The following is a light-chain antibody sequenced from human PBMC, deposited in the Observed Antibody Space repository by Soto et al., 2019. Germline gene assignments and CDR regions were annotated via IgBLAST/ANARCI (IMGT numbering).Light chain of an antibody. V-gene: IGLV2-11*01. CDR2: DVT. J-gene: IGLJ3*02. Sequence: QSVLTQPHSVSGSRGQSVTISCTGISSGVGRSNFVSWYQQHPGKAPKLVIYDVTKRPSGVPDRFAGSKSGSTASLTISGLQPEDEADYFCYSYAGSYTWMFGGGTQLTVL. CDR1: SSGVGRSNF. CDR3: YSYAGSYTWM.